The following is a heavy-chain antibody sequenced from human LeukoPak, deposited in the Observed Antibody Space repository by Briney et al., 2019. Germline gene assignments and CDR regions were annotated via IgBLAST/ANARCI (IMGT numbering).Heavy chain of an antibody. J-gene: IGHJ3*02. CDR2: IYYSGST. CDR3: ARAVQLWLGGDAFDI. CDR1: GGSISSYY. Sequence: PSETLSLTCTVSGGSISSYYWSWIRQPPGKGLEWIGYIYYSGSTNYNPSLKSRVTISVDTSKNQFSLKLSSVTAADTAVYYCARAVQLWLGGDAFDIWGQGTMVTVSS. D-gene: IGHD5-18*01. V-gene: IGHV4-59*01.